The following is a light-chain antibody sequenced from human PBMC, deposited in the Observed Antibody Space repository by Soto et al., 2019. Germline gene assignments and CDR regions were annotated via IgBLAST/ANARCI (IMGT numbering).Light chain of an antibody. CDR2: GAS. V-gene: IGKV3-20*01. CDR3: QQYGSSPPWT. J-gene: IGKJ1*01. Sequence: EIVLTQSPGTLSLSPGERATLSCRASQSVSSSYLAWYQQKPGQAPRLLIYGASSRATDIPDRFSGSGSGTDFTLTISRLEREDFAVYYCQQYGSSPPWTFGQGTKVEIK. CDR1: QSVSSSY.